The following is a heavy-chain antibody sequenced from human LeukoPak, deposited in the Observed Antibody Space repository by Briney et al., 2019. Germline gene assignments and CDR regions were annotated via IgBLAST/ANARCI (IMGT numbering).Heavy chain of an antibody. V-gene: IGHV3-11*04. CDR3: AILCTDMVRGVDFDY. J-gene: IGHJ4*02. CDR1: GFTFSDYY. CDR2: ISSSGSSI. Sequence: GGSLRLSCAASGFTFSDYYMSWIRQAPGKGLEWVSYISSSGSSIYYADSVKGRFTISRDNSKNTLYLQMNSLRAEDTAVYYCAILCTDMVRGVDFDYWGQGTLVTVSS. D-gene: IGHD3-10*01.